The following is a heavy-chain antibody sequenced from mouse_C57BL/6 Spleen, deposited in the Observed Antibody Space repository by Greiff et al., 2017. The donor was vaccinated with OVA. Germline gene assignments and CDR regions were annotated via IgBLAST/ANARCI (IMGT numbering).Heavy chain of an antibody. J-gene: IGHJ1*03. V-gene: IGHV1-22*01. Sequence: VQLQQSGPELVKPGASVKMSCKASVYTFTDYNMHWVKQSHGKSLEWIGYINPNNGGTSYNQKFKGKATLTVNKSSRTAYMELRSLTSEDTAVYYCARQGYYGKGYFDVWGTGTTVTVSS. CDR1: VYTFTDYN. CDR3: ARQGYYGKGYFDV. CDR2: INPNNGGT. D-gene: IGHD1-1*01.